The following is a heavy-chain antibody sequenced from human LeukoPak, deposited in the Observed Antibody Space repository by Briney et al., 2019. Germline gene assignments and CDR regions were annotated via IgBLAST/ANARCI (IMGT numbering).Heavy chain of an antibody. Sequence: ASVKVSCKASGGTFSSYAISWVRQAPGQGLEWMGRIIPILGIANYAQKFQGRVTITADKSTSTAYMELSSLRSDDTAVYYCARRGYCSSTSCSTGDAFDIWGQGTMVTVSS. CDR1: GGTFSSYA. V-gene: IGHV1-69*04. CDR2: IIPILGIA. D-gene: IGHD2-2*02. CDR3: ARRGYCSSTSCSTGDAFDI. J-gene: IGHJ3*02.